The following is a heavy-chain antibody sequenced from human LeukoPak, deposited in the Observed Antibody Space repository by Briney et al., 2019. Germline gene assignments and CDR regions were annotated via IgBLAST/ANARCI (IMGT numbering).Heavy chain of an antibody. CDR1: GYTFTSYG. D-gene: IGHD2-15*01. CDR2: ISAYNNNT. CDR3: ARAGYCSGGSCYDPGYFDY. Sequence: GASVKVSCKASGYTFTSYGISWVRQAPGQGLEWMGWISAYNNNTNYAQKLQDRVTMTTDTSTTTAYMELRSLTSDDTAVYYCARAGYCSGGSCYDPGYFDYWGQGTLVTVSS. J-gene: IGHJ4*02. V-gene: IGHV1-18*01.